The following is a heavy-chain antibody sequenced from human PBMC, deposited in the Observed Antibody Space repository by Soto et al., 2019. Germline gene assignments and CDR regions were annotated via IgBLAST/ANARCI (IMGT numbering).Heavy chain of an antibody. Sequence: QVQLVESGGGVVQPGRSLRLSCAASGFTFSSYGMHWVRQAPGKGLEWVAVISYDGSNKYYADSVKGRFTISRDNSKNTLYLQMNSLRAEDTAVYYCAKILLWFGESDYGMDVWGQGTTVTVSS. CDR2: ISYDGSNK. J-gene: IGHJ6*02. CDR1: GFTFSSYG. V-gene: IGHV3-30*18. D-gene: IGHD3-10*01. CDR3: AKILLWFGESDYGMDV.